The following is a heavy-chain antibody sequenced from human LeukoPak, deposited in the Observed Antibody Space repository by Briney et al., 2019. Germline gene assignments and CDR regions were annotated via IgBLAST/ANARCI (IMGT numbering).Heavy chain of an antibody. CDR1: GFTFSTYA. CDR3: XXXXXXXXNPAYYFYGLDV. Sequence: GGSLRLSCAASGFTFSTYAMTWVRQAPGKGLEWVSGITGGGGSTYSADSVKGRFTISRDNFKNTLYLQMNSLRADDTAVYYCXXXXXXXXNPAYYFYGLDVWGQGTTVTVSS. CDR2: ITGGGGST. V-gene: IGHV3-23*01. J-gene: IGHJ6*02.